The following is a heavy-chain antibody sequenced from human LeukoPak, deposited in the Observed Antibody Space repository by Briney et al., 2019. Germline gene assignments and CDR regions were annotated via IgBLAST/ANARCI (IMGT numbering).Heavy chain of an antibody. Sequence: SVKGSCKASGVTFTSSAVQWVLQARGQRLQWIGWIVVGSGNTNYAQKFQERVTITRDMSTSTAYMELSSLRSEDTAVYYCAADSSGYISNDAFDIWGQGTMVTVSS. CDR1: GVTFTSSA. V-gene: IGHV1-58*01. CDR2: IVVGSGNT. CDR3: AADSSGYISNDAFDI. D-gene: IGHD3-22*01. J-gene: IGHJ3*02.